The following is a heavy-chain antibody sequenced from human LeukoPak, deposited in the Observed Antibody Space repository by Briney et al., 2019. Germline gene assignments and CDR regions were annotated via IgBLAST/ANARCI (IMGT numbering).Heavy chain of an antibody. V-gene: IGHV3-11*01. Sequence: GGSLRLSCAASGFTFSDYYMSWIRQAPGKGLEWVSYISSSGSTIYYADSVKGRFTISRENAKNSLYLQMNSLRAEDTAVYYCARAVTIFGVAKEYFQHWGQGTLVTVSS. CDR1: GFTFSDYY. D-gene: IGHD3-3*01. CDR2: ISSSGSTI. CDR3: ARAVTIFGVAKEYFQH. J-gene: IGHJ1*01.